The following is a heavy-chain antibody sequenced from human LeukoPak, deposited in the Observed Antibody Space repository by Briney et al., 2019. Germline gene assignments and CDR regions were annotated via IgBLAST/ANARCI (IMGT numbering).Heavy chain of an antibody. CDR2: IRSKTDGGTT. CDR3: TPGAPHGYSGSYSNC. D-gene: IGHD1-26*01. Sequence: GGSLRLSCAASGFTFSNAWMSWVRQAPGKGLEWVGRIRSKTDGGTTDYAAPVKGRFTISRDDSQNTLYLQMNSLKTEDTAVYYCTPGAPHGYSGSYSNCWGQRTLDTVSS. J-gene: IGHJ4*02. CDR1: GFTFSNAW. V-gene: IGHV3-15*01.